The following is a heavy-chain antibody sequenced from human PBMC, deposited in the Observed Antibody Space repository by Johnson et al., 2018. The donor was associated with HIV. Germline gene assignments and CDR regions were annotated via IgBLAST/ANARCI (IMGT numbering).Heavy chain of an antibody. J-gene: IGHJ3*02. V-gene: IGHV3-11*04. Sequence: QVQLVESGGGWVKPGGSLSLPCAASGFTFSDSYMNWIRQAPGKGLEWVSYISGSDGAIWYADSVKGRFTVSRDNAKNSFYLQMNSLRAEDTAVYFCAKDSTYYDSGGAFDIWGQGTMVTVSS. CDR3: AKDSTYYDSGGAFDI. CDR2: ISGSDGAI. CDR1: GFTFSDSY. D-gene: IGHD3-3*01.